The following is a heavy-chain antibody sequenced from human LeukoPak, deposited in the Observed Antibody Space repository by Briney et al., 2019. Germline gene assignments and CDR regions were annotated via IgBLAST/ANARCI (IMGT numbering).Heavy chain of an antibody. J-gene: IGHJ4*02. CDR2: IGTAGDT. Sequence: PGGSLRLSCAASGFTFSSYDMHWVRQATGKGLEWFSAIGTAGDTYYPGSVKGRFTISRENAKNSLYLQMNCLRAEDTAVYYCARALRDNWNYFLDYWGQGTLVTVSS. V-gene: IGHV3-13*01. CDR1: GFTFSSYD. D-gene: IGHD1-7*01. CDR3: ARALRDNWNYFLDY.